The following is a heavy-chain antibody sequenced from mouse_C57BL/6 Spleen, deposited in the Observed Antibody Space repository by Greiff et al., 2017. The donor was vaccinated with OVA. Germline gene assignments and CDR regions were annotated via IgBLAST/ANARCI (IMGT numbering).Heavy chain of an antibody. V-gene: IGHV1-39*01. CDR3: ARGEGNYEGSYSYWYFDV. D-gene: IGHD1-1*01. CDR1: GYSFTDYN. Sequence: LVESGPELVKPGASVKISCKASGYSFTDYNMNWVKQSNGKSLEWIGVINPNYGTTSYNQKFKGKATLTVDQSSSTAYMQLNSLTSEDSAVYYCARGEGNYEGSYSYWYFDVWGTGTTVTVSS. J-gene: IGHJ1*03. CDR2: INPNYGTT.